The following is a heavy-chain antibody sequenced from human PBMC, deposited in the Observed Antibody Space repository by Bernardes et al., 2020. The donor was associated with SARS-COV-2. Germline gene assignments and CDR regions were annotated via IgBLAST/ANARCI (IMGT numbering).Heavy chain of an antibody. V-gene: IGHV1-2*02. CDR3: ARTRTTISTTGIPVDY. CDR2: ITPTTGGK. Sequence: ASVKVSCNASGYTFTAYFIHWVRQAPGQRLEWMGWITPTTGGKTYVQKFQGRVTMTRDTSITTAYMELSWLGSDDTAIYYCARTRTTISTTGIPVDYWGQGNLVTVSS. J-gene: IGHJ4*02. D-gene: IGHD2-21*02. CDR1: GYTFTAYF.